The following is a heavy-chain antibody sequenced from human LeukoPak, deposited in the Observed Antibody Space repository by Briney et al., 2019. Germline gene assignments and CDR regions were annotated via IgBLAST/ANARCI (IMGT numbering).Heavy chain of an antibody. D-gene: IGHD2-2*01. CDR2: ISYDGSNK. V-gene: IGHV3-30-3*01. CDR3: ARETDCSSTSCYADARYFYGMDV. CDR1: GFTFSSYA. Sequence: TGGSLRLSCAASGFTFSSYAMHWVRQAPGKGLEWVAVISYDGSNKYYADSVKGRFTIPRDNSKNTLYLQMNSLRAEDTAVYYCARETDCSSTSCYADARYFYGMDVWGQGTTVTVSS. J-gene: IGHJ6*02.